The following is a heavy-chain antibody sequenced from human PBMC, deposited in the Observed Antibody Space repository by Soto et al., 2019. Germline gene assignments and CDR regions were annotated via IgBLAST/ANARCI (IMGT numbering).Heavy chain of an antibody. CDR3: ARETYSSSGWQGIDY. J-gene: IGHJ4*02. Sequence: ASVKVSCKASGCTFTSYYMHWVRQAPGQGLEWMGIINPSGGSTSYAQKFQGRVTMTRDTSTSTVYMELSSLRSEDTAVYYCARETYSSSGWQGIDYWGQGTLVTVSS. CDR1: GCTFTSYY. D-gene: IGHD6-19*01. CDR2: INPSGGST. V-gene: IGHV1-46*01.